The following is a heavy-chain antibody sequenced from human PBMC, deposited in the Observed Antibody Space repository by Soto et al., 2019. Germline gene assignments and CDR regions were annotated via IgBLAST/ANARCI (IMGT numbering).Heavy chain of an antibody. CDR1: GFTFSTYS. CDR2: ISSTGETT. D-gene: IGHD2-2*01. Sequence: EVQLVESGGGLVPPGGSLRLSCAASGFTFSTYSMNWVRQAPGKGLEWVSFISSTGETTYYADSVKVRLTISRDNAKNSLFLKMNSMTAEDTAVYYRARDGRLPDCWGQGTMVSVSS. J-gene: IGHJ4*02. V-gene: IGHV3-48*01. CDR3: ARDGRLPDC.